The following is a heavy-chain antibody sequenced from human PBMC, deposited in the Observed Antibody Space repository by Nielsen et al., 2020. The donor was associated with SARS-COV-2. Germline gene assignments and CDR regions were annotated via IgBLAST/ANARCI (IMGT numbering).Heavy chain of an antibody. CDR1: GFMFSTYA. V-gene: IGHV3-23*01. D-gene: IGHD6-25*01. J-gene: IGHJ4*02. Sequence: GSLSLSCAASGFMFSTYAMSWVRQAPGKGLEWVSGNIGSGGRTHYADSVEGRFTIARDNSKNTLYLHMNSLRAEDTAVYYCAKAFRSSDWVRAVTDFWGQGTLVTVSS. CDR2: NIGSGGRT. CDR3: AKAFRSSDWVRAVTDF.